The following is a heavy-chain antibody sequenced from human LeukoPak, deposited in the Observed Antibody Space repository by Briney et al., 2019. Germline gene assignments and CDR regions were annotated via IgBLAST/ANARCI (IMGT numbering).Heavy chain of an antibody. D-gene: IGHD3-10*01. J-gene: IGHJ4*02. V-gene: IGHV3-66*03. CDR1: GVTVSINY. CDR2: IYTSCST. Sequence: PGGSLRLSCAASGVTVSINYMSCVRQAPGTGLEWVSVIYTSCSTYYADSVKGRFTISRDNSKNTLYLEMNSQRADVTALYYCERDLVPRSPDYFDFWGQGTLVTVSS. CDR3: ERDLVPRSPDYFDF.